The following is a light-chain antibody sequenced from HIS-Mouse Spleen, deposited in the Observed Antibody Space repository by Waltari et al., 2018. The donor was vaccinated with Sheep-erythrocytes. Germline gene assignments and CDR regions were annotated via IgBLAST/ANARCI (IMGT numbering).Light chain of an antibody. CDR2: VVS. J-gene: IGLJ3*02. CDR1: SSDVGGYNY. Sequence: QSALTQPASVSGSPGQSITISCTGTSSDVGGYNYVSWYQQHPGKAPQLMIYVVSKRPPGVSKRFSGSKSGNTASLTISGLQAEDEADYYCSSYTSSSTWVFGGGTKLTVL. V-gene: IGLV2-14*03. CDR3: SSYTSSSTWV.